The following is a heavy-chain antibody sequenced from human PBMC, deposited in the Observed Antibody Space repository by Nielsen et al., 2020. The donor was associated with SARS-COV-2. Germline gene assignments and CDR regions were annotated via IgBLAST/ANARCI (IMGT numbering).Heavy chain of an antibody. Sequence: GESLKISCAASGFTFSSYSMNWVRQAPGKGLEWVSSISSSSSYIYYADSVKGRFTISRDNAKNSLYLQMNSLRAEDTAVYYCAREPYSSSWYGDYWGQGTLVTVSS. CDR1: GFTFSSYS. CDR2: ISSSSSYI. CDR3: AREPYSSSWYGDY. J-gene: IGHJ4*02. D-gene: IGHD6-13*01. V-gene: IGHV3-21*01.